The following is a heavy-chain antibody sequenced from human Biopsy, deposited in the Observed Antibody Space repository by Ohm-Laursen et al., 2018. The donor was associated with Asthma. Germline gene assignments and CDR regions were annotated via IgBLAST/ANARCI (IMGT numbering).Heavy chain of an antibody. Sequence: SLRLSCAASGFTFGAFWMSWVRQVPGKGLEWVANIKHDGTEQNHVDSLKGRFTISRDNAKNSLYLQMNSLRAEDTAVYYCARTFHFWSPYHAEHYQLWGQGTLVTVSS. D-gene: IGHD3-3*02. CDR2: IKHDGTEQ. CDR3: ARTFHFWSPYHAEHYQL. V-gene: IGHV3-7*01. J-gene: IGHJ1*01. CDR1: GFTFGAFW.